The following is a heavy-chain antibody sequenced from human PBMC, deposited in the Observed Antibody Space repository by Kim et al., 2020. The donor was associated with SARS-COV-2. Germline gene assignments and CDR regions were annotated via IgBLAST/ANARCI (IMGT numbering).Heavy chain of an antibody. CDR3: ASGIVVAGKGYYFDY. D-gene: IGHD6-19*01. CDR1: GYTFTGYY. J-gene: IGHJ4*02. Sequence: ASVKVSCKASGYTFTGYYMHWVRQAPGQGLEWMGRINPNSGGTNYAQKFQGRVTMTRDTSISTAYMELSRLRSDDTAVYYCASGIVVAGKGYYFDYWGQATLVTVSS. V-gene: IGHV1-2*06. CDR2: INPNSGGT.